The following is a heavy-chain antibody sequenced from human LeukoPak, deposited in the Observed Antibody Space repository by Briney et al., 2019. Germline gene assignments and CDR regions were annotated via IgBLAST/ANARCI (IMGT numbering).Heavy chain of an antibody. Sequence: GGSLRLSCAASGFTFSSYSMNWVRQAPGKGLEWVSSISSSSYIYYADSVKGRFTISRDNAKNSLYLQMNSLRAEDTAVYYCARDGSGWYYFDYWGQGTLVTVSS. CDR2: ISSSSYI. D-gene: IGHD6-19*01. V-gene: IGHV3-21*01. J-gene: IGHJ4*02. CDR3: ARDGSGWYYFDY. CDR1: GFTFSSYS.